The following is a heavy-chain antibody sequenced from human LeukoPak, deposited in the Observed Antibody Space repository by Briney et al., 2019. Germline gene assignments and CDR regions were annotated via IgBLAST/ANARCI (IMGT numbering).Heavy chain of an antibody. D-gene: IGHD3-16*01. Sequence: PGGSLRLSCAASGFTFSSFWVHWVRQAPGKGLVWVSRINTDGSSTSYADSVKGRFTISRDNAENTLYLQMNGLRAEDTAMYYCARAGTFKFEYWGKGTLVTVSS. CDR2: INTDGSST. CDR3: ARAGTFKFEY. V-gene: IGHV3-74*01. CDR1: GFTFSSFW. J-gene: IGHJ4*02.